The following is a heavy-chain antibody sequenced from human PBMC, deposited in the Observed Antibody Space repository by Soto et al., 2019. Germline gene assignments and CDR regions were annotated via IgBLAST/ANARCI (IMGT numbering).Heavy chain of an antibody. CDR1: GGSISSSSYY. CDR2: IYYSGST. CDR3: ARRLYYDSSGFEGGGMDI. D-gene: IGHD3-22*01. V-gene: IGHV4-39*01. J-gene: IGHJ6*02. Sequence: SETLSLTCTVFGGSISSSSYYRGWIRQPPGKGLEWIGSIYYSGSTYYNPSLKSRVTISVDTSKNQFSLKLSSVTAADTAVYYCARRLYYDSSGFEGGGMDIWGQGTTVTGSS.